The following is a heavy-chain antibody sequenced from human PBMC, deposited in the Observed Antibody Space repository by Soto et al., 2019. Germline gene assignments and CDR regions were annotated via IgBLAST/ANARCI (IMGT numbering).Heavy chain of an antibody. D-gene: IGHD2-8*01. V-gene: IGHV1-3*01. CDR2: INAGNGNT. CDR1: GDTFTSYA. Sequence: ASVKVSCKASGDTFTSYAMHWVRQAPGQRLEWMGWINAGNGNTKYSQKFQGRVTITRDTSASTAYMELSSLRSEDTAVYYCARVRAGYCTNGVCYSYYFDYWGQGTLVTVSS. J-gene: IGHJ4*02. CDR3: ARVRAGYCTNGVCYSYYFDY.